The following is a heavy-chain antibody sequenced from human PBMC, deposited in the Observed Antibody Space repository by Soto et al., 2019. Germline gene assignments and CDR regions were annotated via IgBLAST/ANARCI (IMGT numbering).Heavy chain of an antibody. CDR3: ARIAAERAYCYYYGMDV. CDR1: GGTFSSYA. D-gene: IGHD6-13*01. V-gene: IGHV1-69*01. J-gene: IGHJ6*02. CDR2: IIPIFGTA. Sequence: QVQLVQSGAEVKKPGSSVKVSCKASGGTFSSYAISWVRQAPGQGLEWMGGIIPIFGTANYAQKYQGRVTITADESTSTAYMELSSLRSEDTAVYYCARIAAERAYCYYYGMDVWGQGTTVTVSS.